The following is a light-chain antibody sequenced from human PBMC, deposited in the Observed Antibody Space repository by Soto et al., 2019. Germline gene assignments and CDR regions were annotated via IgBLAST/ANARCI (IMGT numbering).Light chain of an antibody. CDR1: QSVSSSY. CDR3: QQYNNWPPIT. Sequence: EIVLTQSPGTLSLSPGERATLSCMASQSVSSSYLAWYQQKPGQAPRLLIYGASSRATGIPARFSGSGSGTDFTLTISSLQSEDFAVYYCQQYNNWPPITFGQGTRLEIK. J-gene: IGKJ5*01. CDR2: GAS. V-gene: IGKV3-20*01.